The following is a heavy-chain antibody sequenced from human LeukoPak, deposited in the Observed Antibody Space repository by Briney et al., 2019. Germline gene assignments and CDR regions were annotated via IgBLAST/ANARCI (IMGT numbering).Heavy chain of an antibody. CDR1: GYTFTSYY. Sequence: GASVKVSCKASGYTFTSYYMHWVRQAPGQGLEWMRIINPSGGSTSYAQKFQGRVTMTRDMSTSTVYMELSSLRSEDTAVYYCARVGADSSGWGYYYYYYMDVWGKGTTVTVSS. CDR3: ARVGADSSGWGYYYYYYMDV. D-gene: IGHD3-22*01. J-gene: IGHJ6*03. V-gene: IGHV1-46*01. CDR2: INPSGGST.